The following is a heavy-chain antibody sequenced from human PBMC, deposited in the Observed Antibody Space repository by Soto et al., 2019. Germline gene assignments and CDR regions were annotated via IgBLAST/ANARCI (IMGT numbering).Heavy chain of an antibody. J-gene: IGHJ6*02. Sequence: GGSLRLSCAASGFTFSSYGMHWVRQAPGKGLEWVAVISYDGSNKYYADSVKSRFTISRDNSKNTLYLQMNSLRAEDTAVYYCAAMEAPPSDLEWSYYYGMDVWGQGTTVTVSS. CDR1: GFTFSSYG. D-gene: IGHD3-3*01. CDR2: ISYDGSNK. V-gene: IGHV3-30*03. CDR3: AAMEAPPSDLEWSYYYGMDV.